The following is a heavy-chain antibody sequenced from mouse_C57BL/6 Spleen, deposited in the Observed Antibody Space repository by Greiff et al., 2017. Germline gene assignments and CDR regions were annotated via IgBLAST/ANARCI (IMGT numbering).Heavy chain of an antibody. J-gene: IGHJ2*01. Sequence: VQLQQSGPELVKPGASVKISCKASGYTFTDYYMNWVKQNHGKSLEWIGDINPNNGGTSYNQKFKGKATLTVDKSSSTAYMELRSLTSEDSAVYYCARKPLWLRTYYFDYWGQGTTLTVSS. D-gene: IGHD2-2*01. CDR2: INPNNGGT. CDR3: ARKPLWLRTYYFDY. CDR1: GYTFTDYY. V-gene: IGHV1-26*01.